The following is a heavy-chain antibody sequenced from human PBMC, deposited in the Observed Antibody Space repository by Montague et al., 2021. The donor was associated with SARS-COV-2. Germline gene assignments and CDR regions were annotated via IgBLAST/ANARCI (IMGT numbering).Heavy chain of an antibody. J-gene: IGHJ6*03. CDR3: ARGRQHFNMIVVVMTGGEYYVEF. V-gene: IGHV4-34*01. CDR2: INHRGTS. D-gene: IGHD3-22*01. CDR1: RGSSSYHY. Sequence: SETLSLTCAASRGSSSYHYWSWIREPPGKALARIGEINHRGTSNYNPSLKSRAAMSIDTPKNQFSLYLGSVTAADTAVYYCARGRQHFNMIVVVMTGGEYYVEFWRQGATVTVSS.